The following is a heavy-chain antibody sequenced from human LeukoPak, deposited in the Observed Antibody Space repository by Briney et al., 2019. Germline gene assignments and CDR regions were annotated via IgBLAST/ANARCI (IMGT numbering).Heavy chain of an antibody. CDR3: ARGSGSSYGYIDY. Sequence: PGGSLRLSCAVSGFTFSSYWMTWVRQAPGKGLEWVANIKQDGSDKYYVDSVKGRFTISRDNAKDSLYLQINSLRVEDTAVYYCARGSGSSYGYIDYWGQGTLVTVPS. D-gene: IGHD1-26*01. CDR1: GFTFSSYW. J-gene: IGHJ4*02. V-gene: IGHV3-7*04. CDR2: IKQDGSDK.